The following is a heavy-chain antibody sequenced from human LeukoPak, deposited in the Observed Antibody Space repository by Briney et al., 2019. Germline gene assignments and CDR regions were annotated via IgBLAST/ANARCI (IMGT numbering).Heavy chain of an antibody. D-gene: IGHD3-9*01. CDR1: GFQFSSHG. Sequence: PGGSLRLSCSAHGFQFSSHGMPSVRRAPGKGLEMVACIRWYGSNKYYADSVKGRFTISRDNSKNTLYLQMNSLRAEDTAVYYCAKGDYDILTGYYMPDYFDYWGQGTLVTVSS. J-gene: IGHJ4*02. V-gene: IGHV3-30*02. CDR3: AKGDYDILTGYYMPDYFDY. CDR2: IRWYGSNK.